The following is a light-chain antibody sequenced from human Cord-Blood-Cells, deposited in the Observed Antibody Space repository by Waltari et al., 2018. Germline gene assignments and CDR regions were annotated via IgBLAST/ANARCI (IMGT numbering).Light chain of an antibody. CDR3: QQYYSTPYT. Sequence: DIVMTQSPDSLAVSLGERATINCKSSQSVLYSSNNKNYLAWYQQKPGQPPKLLIYWASTRESWVPDRCSGSGSGTDFTLTSSSLQAEDVAVYYCQQYYSTPYTFGQGTKLEIK. CDR2: WAS. V-gene: IGKV4-1*01. J-gene: IGKJ2*01. CDR1: QSVLYSSNNKNY.